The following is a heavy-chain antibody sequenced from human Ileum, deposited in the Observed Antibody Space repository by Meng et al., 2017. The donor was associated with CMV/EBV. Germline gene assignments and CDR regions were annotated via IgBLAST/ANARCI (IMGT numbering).Heavy chain of an antibody. CDR1: GFTFSSHS. CDR2: ITRSSHNI. CDR3: ARAYDYVWGNYYYYYGMDV. J-gene: IGHJ6*02. Sequence: GESLKISCVASGFTFSSHSMNWVRRSPGKGLEWVSSITRSSHNIYYADSVKGRFIISRDNAKNSLYLQMNGLRAEDTAVYYCARAYDYVWGNYYYYYGMDVWGQGNTV. D-gene: IGHD3-16*01. V-gene: IGHV3-21*06.